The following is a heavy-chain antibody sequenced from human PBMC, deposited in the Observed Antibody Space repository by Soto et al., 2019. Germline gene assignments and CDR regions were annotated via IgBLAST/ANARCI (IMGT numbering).Heavy chain of an antibody. CDR3: AREDRDRETGLVPAAIDGMDV. D-gene: IGHD2-2*01. Sequence: QVQLVQSGAGVKKPGSSLKVSCKASGGTFSRYSITWVRQAPGHGLEWIGRIIPIFGIASYAQKFQGRVTITADESTSTAYMELSSLRSDDTAVYYCAREDRDRETGLVPAAIDGMDVWGQGTTVTVSS. CDR1: GGTFSRYS. J-gene: IGHJ6*02. CDR2: IIPIFGIA. V-gene: IGHV1-69*08.